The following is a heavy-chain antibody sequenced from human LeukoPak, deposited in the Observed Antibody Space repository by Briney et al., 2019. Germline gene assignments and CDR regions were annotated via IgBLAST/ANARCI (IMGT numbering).Heavy chain of an antibody. V-gene: IGHV3-74*01. CDR3: VRSGYYFDSSGYYMADY. CDR1: GFSFRSYW. J-gene: IGHJ4*02. CDR2: ISSDGNTT. Sequence: PGGSLRLSCAASGFSFRSYWMHWVRHLPGKGLVWVSRISSDGNTTGYADSVKGRFTISRDNAKNMLFLQMNSLRAEDTAVYYCVRSGYYFDSSGYYMADYWGQGTLVTVSS. D-gene: IGHD3-22*01.